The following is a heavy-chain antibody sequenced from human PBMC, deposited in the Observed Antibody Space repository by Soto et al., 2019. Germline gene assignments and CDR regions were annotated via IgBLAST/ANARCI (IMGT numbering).Heavy chain of an antibody. Sequence: SETLSLTCTVSGGSISSYYWSWIRQPPGKGLEWIGYIYYSGSTNYNPSLKSRVTISVDTSKNQFSLKLSSVTAADTAVYYCARLKAAGYDFWRGLNYYYYMDVWGKGTTVTLSS. CDR1: GGSISSYY. D-gene: IGHD3-3*01. CDR2: IYYSGST. V-gene: IGHV4-59*08. J-gene: IGHJ6*03. CDR3: ARLKAAGYDFWRGLNYYYYMDV.